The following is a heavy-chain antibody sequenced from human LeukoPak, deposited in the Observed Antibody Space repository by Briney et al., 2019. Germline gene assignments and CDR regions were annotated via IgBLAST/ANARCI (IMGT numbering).Heavy chain of an antibody. CDR3: AKDTGSGYDYFSYYFDY. Sequence: GGSLRLSCAASGFTFSNYWMNWVRQAPGKGLEWVANIKQDGSEKYYVDSVKGRFTVSRDNTKNSLYLQMNSLRAEDTAVYYCAKDTGSGYDYFSYYFDYWGQGTLVTVSS. CDR1: GFTFSNYW. V-gene: IGHV3-7*03. D-gene: IGHD5-12*01. CDR2: IKQDGSEK. J-gene: IGHJ4*02.